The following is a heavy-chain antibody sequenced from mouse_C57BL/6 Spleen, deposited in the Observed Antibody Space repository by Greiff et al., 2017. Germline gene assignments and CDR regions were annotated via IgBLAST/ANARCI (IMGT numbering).Heavy chain of an antibody. CDR1: GFTFSSYA. V-gene: IGHV5-4*01. J-gene: IGHJ2*01. CDR3: ARDDYFDY. Sequence: VHLVESGGGLVKPGGSLKLSCAASGFTFSSYAMSWVRQTPEKRLEWVATISDGGSYTYYPDNVKGRFTISRDNAKNNLYLQSSQLKSEDTAMYYCARDDYFDYWGQGTTLTVSS. D-gene: IGHD2-4*01. CDR2: ISDGGSYT.